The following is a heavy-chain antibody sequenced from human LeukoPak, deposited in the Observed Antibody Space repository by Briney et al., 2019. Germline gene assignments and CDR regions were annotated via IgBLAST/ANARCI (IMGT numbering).Heavy chain of an antibody. V-gene: IGHV4-30-2*01. CDR2: IYHSGST. Sequence: SETLSLTCAVSGGSITSTNYYWGWIRQPPGKGLEWIGYIYHSGSTYYNPSLKSRVTISVDRSKNQFSLKLSSVTAADTAVYYCARDSGYCSSTSCEGADYWGQGTLVTVSS. D-gene: IGHD2-2*01. CDR1: GGSITSTNYY. CDR3: ARDSGYCSSTSCEGADY. J-gene: IGHJ4*02.